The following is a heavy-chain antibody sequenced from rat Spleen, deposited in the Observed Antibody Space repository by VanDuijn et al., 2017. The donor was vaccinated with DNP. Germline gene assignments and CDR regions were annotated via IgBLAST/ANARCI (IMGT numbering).Heavy chain of an antibody. Sequence: EVQLVESGGDLVQPGRSLKLSCAASGFTFSDYYMAWVRQAPTKGLEWVATISYDDTRTYYRDSVKGRFTISRDNAKSTLYLQMESLRSEDTATYYCAKDGRAMDAWGQGVMVTVSS. D-gene: IGHD1-3*01. CDR3: AKDGRAMDA. CDR2: ISYDDTRT. CDR1: GFTFSDYY. J-gene: IGHJ2*01. V-gene: IGHV5-7*01.